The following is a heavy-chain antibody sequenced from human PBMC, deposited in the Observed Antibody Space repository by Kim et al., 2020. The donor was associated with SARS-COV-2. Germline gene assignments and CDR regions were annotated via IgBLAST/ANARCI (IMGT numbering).Heavy chain of an antibody. CDR3: ARGGGYSYDY. J-gene: IGHJ4*02. V-gene: IGHV4-59*08. D-gene: IGHD5-18*01. Sequence: SETLSPTCTVSGGSISGDYWSWIRQPPGKGLEWIGYIYYSGRTNYNPSLKSRVTISVDTSKIQFSLRLRSVTAADTAVYYCARGGGYSYDYWGQGTLVTVSS. CDR1: GGSISGDY. CDR2: IYYSGRT.